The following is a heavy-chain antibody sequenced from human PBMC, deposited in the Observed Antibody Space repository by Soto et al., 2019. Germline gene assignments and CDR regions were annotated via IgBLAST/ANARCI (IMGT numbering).Heavy chain of an antibody. Sequence: SETLSLTCAVSGDSMTNTNWWSWVRQPKGKGLEWIGEIYHSGSTNYNPSLRSRVTMSVDKSKNQFSLNLTSVTAADTAVYYCAKRSLRRLRFVETHWGQGTLVTVS. CDR1: GDSMTNTNW. CDR3: AKRSLRRLRFVETH. V-gene: IGHV4-4*02. CDR2: IYHSGST. J-gene: IGHJ4*02. D-gene: IGHD3-3*01.